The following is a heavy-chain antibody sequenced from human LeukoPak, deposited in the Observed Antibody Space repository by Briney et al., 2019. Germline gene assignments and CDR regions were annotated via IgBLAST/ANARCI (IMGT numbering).Heavy chain of an antibody. J-gene: IGHJ4*02. CDR2: IYYSGST. CDR3: ARAVDTAMEQFDY. Sequence: KPSETLSLTCTVSGGSINNYYWNWIRQPPGKGLEWIGYIYYSGSTNYNPSLKSRVTISVDTSKNQFSLKLSSVTAADTAVYYCARAVDTAMEQFDYWGQGTLVTVSS. D-gene: IGHD5-18*01. V-gene: IGHV4-59*12. CDR1: GGSINNYY.